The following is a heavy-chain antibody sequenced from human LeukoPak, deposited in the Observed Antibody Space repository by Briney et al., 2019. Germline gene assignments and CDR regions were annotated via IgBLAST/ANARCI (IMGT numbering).Heavy chain of an antibody. CDR2: INSDGSST. V-gene: IGHV3-74*01. CDR3: AKVSVGYFDWLSKYNWFDP. D-gene: IGHD3-9*01. Sequence: GGSLRLSCAASGFTFSSYWMHWVRQAPGKGLVWVSRINSDGSSTSYADSVKGRFTISRDNAKNTLYLQMNSLRAEDTAVYYCAKVSVGYFDWLSKYNWFDPWGQGTLVAVSS. CDR1: GFTFSSYW. J-gene: IGHJ5*02.